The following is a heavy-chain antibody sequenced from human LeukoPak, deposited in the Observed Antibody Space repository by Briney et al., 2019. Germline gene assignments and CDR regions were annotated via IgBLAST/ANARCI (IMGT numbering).Heavy chain of an antibody. Sequence: PPGGSLRLSCAASGFTFSSYAMSWVRQAPGKGLEWVSAISGSGGSTYYADSVKGRFTISRDNSKNTLYLQMNSLRAEDTAVYYCARAEIPIVVVPAAIYPLDYWGQGTLVTVSS. V-gene: IGHV3-23*01. CDR1: GFTFSSYA. J-gene: IGHJ4*02. D-gene: IGHD2-2*01. CDR3: ARAEIPIVVVPAAIYPLDY. CDR2: ISGSGGST.